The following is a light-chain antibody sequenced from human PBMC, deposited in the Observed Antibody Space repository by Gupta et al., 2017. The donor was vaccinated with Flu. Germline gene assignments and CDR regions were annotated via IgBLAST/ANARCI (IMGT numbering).Light chain of an antibody. CDR3: QQYYSSPQT. Sequence: DIVMTQPPDSLPVSLGERATINCKSSQSVLYTSNNKNYLAWYQQKLGQPPKLLIYWASTRESGVPDRFSGSGSGTDFTLTISSLQAEDVAVYYCQQYYSSPQTFGQGTKVEIK. CDR2: WAS. V-gene: IGKV4-1*01. J-gene: IGKJ1*01. CDR1: QSVLYTSNNKNY.